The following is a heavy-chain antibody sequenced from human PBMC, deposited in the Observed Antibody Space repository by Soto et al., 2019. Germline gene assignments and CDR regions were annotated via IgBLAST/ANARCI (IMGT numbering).Heavy chain of an antibody. CDR3: AREGYCSSTSCLYYYYYGMDV. J-gene: IGHJ6*02. D-gene: IGHD2-2*01. V-gene: IGHV1-46*01. CDR2: INPSGGST. Sequence: QVQLVQSGAEVKKHGASVKVSYKASGYTFTSYYMHWVRQAPGQGLEWMGIINPSGGSTSYAQKFQGRVTMTRDTSTSTVYMELSSLRSEDTAVYYCAREGYCSSTSCLYYYYYGMDVWGQGTTVTVSS. CDR1: GYTFTSYY.